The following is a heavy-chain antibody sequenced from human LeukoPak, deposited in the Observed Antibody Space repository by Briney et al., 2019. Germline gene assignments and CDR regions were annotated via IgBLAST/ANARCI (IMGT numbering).Heavy chain of an antibody. CDR3: ARDQSGYDYWGHYYYYMDV. D-gene: IGHD5-12*01. CDR2: ISSSSSTI. Sequence: GGSLRLSCAASGFTFSSYSMNWVRQAPGKGLEWVSYISSSSSTIYYADSVKGRFTISRDNAKNSLYLQMNGLRAEDTAVYYCARDQSGYDYWGHYYYYMDVWGKGTTVTVSS. J-gene: IGHJ6*03. CDR1: GFTFSSYS. V-gene: IGHV3-48*01.